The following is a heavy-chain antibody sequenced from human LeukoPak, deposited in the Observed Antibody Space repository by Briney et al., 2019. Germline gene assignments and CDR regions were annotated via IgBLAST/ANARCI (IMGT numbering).Heavy chain of an antibody. CDR2: IYAAGST. CDR3: TRGPEWSRPVGDACDI. Sequence: GGSLRLFCAASGFTVSSNYMSWVRQAPGKGLEWVSVIYAAGSTFYADSVKGRFITSRDNSRNTLYLQMNSLRVDDTAVYYCTRGPEWSRPVGDACDIWGQGTMVTVSS. D-gene: IGHD3-3*01. J-gene: IGHJ3*02. V-gene: IGHV3-53*01. CDR1: GFTVSSNY.